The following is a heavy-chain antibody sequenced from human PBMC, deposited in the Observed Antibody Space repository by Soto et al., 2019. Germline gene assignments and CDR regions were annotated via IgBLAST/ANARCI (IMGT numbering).Heavy chain of an antibody. D-gene: IGHD3-10*01. CDR2: IYYSGST. CDR3: ATMTYDYGSGDFYI. J-gene: IGHJ3*02. V-gene: IGHV4-59*01. Sequence: QVQLQESGPGLVKPSETLSLTCTVSGGSISSYYWTWVRQPPGKGLEWIGSIYYSGSTNYNPSLKSLVTKAGDTKRDQFSLELSGATAADAAVYYCATMTYDYGSGDFYICGHGAMVAVAS. CDR1: GGSISSYY.